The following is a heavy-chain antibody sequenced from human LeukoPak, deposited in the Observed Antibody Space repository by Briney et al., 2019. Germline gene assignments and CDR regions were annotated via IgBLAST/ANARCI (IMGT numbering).Heavy chain of an antibody. Sequence: PSEALSLTCTVSGGSISGYYWSWIRQPPGKRLEWIGYVYSSEITNYNPSLKSRVTLSVDTSENQFSLRLSFVTAADTAVYYCARCDSVTALDYWAREPWSPSPQ. V-gene: IGHV4-59*01. D-gene: IGHD5-18*01. CDR1: GGSISGYY. CDR2: VYSSEIT. J-gene: IGHJ4*02. CDR3: ARCDSVTALDY.